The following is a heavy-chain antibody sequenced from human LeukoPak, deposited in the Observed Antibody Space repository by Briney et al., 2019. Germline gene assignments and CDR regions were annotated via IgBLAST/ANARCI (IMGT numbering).Heavy chain of an antibody. D-gene: IGHD3-10*01. CDR1: GFTLTTNY. CDR3: ARDGNFGYDAFDI. V-gene: IGHV3-53*01. Sequence: GGSLRLSCVASGFTLTTNYMTWVRQAPGKGLEWVAVIYTDGDTYYADSVKGRFTISRDKSENTLYLQMNSLRAEDTAVYYCARDGNFGYDAFDIWGQGTMVTVSS. J-gene: IGHJ3*02. CDR2: IYTDGDT.